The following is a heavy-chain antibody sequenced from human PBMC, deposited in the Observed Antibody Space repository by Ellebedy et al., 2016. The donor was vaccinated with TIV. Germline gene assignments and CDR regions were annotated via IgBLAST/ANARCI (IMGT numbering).Heavy chain of an antibody. D-gene: IGHD6-19*01. CDR1: GFTFSSHA. Sequence: GESLKISCAASGFTFSSHAMHWVRQAPCKGLEWLALISYDGNSKFYADSVKGRFTISRDTSKNTLFLQMNSLRAEDTAVYYCARDGGYSTGWYPYYWGQGTLVTVSS. CDR3: ARDGGYSTGWYPYY. J-gene: IGHJ4*02. V-gene: IGHV3-30-3*01. CDR2: ISYDGNSK.